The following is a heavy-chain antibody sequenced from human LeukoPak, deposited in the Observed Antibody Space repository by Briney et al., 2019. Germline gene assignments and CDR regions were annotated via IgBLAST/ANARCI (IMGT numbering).Heavy chain of an antibody. CDR1: GGSFSGDY. Sequence: SETLSLTCAVYGGSFSGDYWSWIRQPAGKGLEWIGRIYTSGSTNYNPSLKSRVTISVDTSKNQFSLKLSSVTAADTAVYYCARARSLLWFGELSDWFDPWGQGTLVTVSS. V-gene: IGHV4-59*10. CDR2: IYTSGST. CDR3: ARARSLLWFGELSDWFDP. D-gene: IGHD3-10*01. J-gene: IGHJ5*02.